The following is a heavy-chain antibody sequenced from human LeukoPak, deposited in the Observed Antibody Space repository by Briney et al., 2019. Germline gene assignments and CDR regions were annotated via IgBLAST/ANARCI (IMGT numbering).Heavy chain of an antibody. CDR1: GGSISSGDYY. D-gene: IGHD2-2*01. V-gene: IGHV4-30-4*01. CDR3: ARDGRYCSSTSCSYYYYGMDV. J-gene: IGHJ6*02. CDR2: IYYSGST. Sequence: SQTLSLTCTVSGGSISSGDYYWSWIRQPPGKGLEWIGYIYYSGSTYYNPSLKSRVTISVDTSKNQFSLKLSSVTAADTAVYYCARDGRYCSSTSCSYYYYGMDVWGQGTTVTVSS.